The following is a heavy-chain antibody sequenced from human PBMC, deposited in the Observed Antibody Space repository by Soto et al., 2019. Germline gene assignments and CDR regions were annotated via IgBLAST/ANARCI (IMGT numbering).Heavy chain of an antibody. Sequence: SETLSLTCAVSGNSLSTSNWWSWVRQPPEKGLEWIGEIYHSGSTNYNPSLKSRVTISVDMSNNRFYLKLNSVTAADTAVYYCARYRAVTDTGYDYWGQGTLVTVSS. J-gene: IGHJ4*02. D-gene: IGHD6-19*01. CDR1: GNSLSTSNW. V-gene: IGHV4-4*02. CDR2: IYHSGST. CDR3: ARYRAVTDTGYDY.